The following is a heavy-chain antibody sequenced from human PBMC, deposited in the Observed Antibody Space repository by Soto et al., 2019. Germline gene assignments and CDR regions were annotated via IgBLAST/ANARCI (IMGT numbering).Heavy chain of an antibody. CDR1: GGTFSSYT. V-gene: IGHV1-69*02. CDR2: IIPIRGIT. D-gene: IGHD2-21*01. CDR3: ARQNFALGIPDY. J-gene: IGHJ4*02. Sequence: SVKVSCKASGGTFSSYTISWVRQAPGQGLEWMGRIIPIRGITNYAQKFQGRVTMTRDKSTSTAYMELSSLRSEDTAVYYCARQNFALGIPDYWGQGTLVTVS.